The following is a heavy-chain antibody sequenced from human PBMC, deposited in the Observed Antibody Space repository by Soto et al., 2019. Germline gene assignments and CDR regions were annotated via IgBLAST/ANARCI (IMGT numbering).Heavy chain of an antibody. CDR1: ASAFTSYG. Sequence: QGQLVQSGTEVKQLGASVKVSCKTSASAFTSYGINWVRQAPGHGLEWMGGISPYNGNTHYSQKFQDRVTMTTDPSTNTVFMELRSLTSDDTAMYYCARDRNTVLVVAGGWFDPWGQGTLVTVSS. J-gene: IGHJ5*02. V-gene: IGHV1-18*01. D-gene: IGHD2-15*01. CDR3: ARDRNTVLVVAGGWFDP. CDR2: ISPYNGNT.